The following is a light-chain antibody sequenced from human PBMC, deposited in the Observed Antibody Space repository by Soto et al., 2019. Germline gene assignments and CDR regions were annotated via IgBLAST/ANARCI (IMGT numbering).Light chain of an antibody. V-gene: IGKV3-15*01. CDR2: GAS. Sequence: EIVMTQSPATLSVSPGERATLSCRASQSFSSNLAWYQQKPGQAPRLLIYGASTRATGIPARFSGSGSGTEFTLTITSLQSEDFVVYYCQQYNNWPLTFGPGTKVDIK. J-gene: IGKJ3*01. CDR3: QQYNNWPLT. CDR1: QSFSSN.